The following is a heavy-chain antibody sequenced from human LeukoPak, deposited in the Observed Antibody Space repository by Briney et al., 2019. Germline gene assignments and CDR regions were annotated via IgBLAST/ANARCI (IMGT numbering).Heavy chain of an antibody. CDR1: GGSISSGSYY. CDR2: IYYSGST. D-gene: IGHD2-21*01. V-gene: IGHV4-61*01. J-gene: IGHJ6*03. CDR3: ASKAPNCGGDCQFEGYYYYYMDV. Sequence: SQTLSLTCTVSGGSISSGSYYWSWIRQPPGKGLEWIGHIYYSGSTNYNPSLKSRVTISVDTSKNQFSLKLSSVTAADTAVYYCASKAPNCGGDCQFEGYYYYYMDVWGKGTTVTASS.